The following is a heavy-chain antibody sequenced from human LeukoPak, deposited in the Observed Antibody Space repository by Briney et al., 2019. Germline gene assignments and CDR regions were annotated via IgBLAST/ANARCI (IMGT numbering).Heavy chain of an antibody. D-gene: IGHD3-3*01. CDR1: GFTLSSYW. CDR2: IKYDGSEI. CDR3: ARGSITIFGLVTL. V-gene: IGHV3-7*01. J-gene: IGHJ4*02. Sequence: GGSLRLSCAASGFTLSSYWMSWVRQAPGKGLEWVANIKYDGSEIDYVDSVKGRFTISRDNAKNSLYLQMNSLRVEDAAVYYCARGSITIFGLVTLWGQGTLVTVSS.